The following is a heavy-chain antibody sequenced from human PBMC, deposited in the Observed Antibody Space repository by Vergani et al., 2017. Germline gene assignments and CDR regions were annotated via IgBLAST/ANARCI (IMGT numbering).Heavy chain of an antibody. Sequence: EVQLVESGGGLVKPGRSLRLSCVASGFTFDDYAMHWVRQAPGKGLEWVSGISLNSGSIGSADSVNGRFTISRDNANNSLYLQMNSLRAEDTALYYCAKDKGITAAGIFDYWGQGTLVTVSS. CDR1: GFTFDDYA. V-gene: IGHV3-9*01. D-gene: IGHD6-13*01. CDR2: ISLNSGSI. CDR3: AKDKGITAAGIFDY. J-gene: IGHJ4*02.